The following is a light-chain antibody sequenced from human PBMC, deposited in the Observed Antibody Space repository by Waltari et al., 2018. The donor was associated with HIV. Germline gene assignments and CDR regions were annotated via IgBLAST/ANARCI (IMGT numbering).Light chain of an antibody. CDR1: QTIGVS. CDR2: GAS. CDR3: QQTFNLPLT. J-gene: IGKJ4*01. V-gene: IGKV1-39*01. Sequence: DVQLTQSPSSLSASVRGTVTITCRASQTIGVSLIWFPQKSNKTPNLLLYGASTFQPGVPPRFRGSGSETDFTLTIVNLKPEDSATYYCQQTFNLPLTFGGGPNV.